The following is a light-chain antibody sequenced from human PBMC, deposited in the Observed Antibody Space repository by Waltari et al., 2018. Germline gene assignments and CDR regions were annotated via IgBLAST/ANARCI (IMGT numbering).Light chain of an antibody. V-gene: IGLV2-14*01. J-gene: IGLJ2*01. CDR3: SSHTTIASHVI. CDR1: TSDLGGSKF. CDR2: ELS. Sequence: QSALTQPASVSGSPGQSIPISSTGRTSDLGGSKFVPWYQPHPGKAPKPMIYELSKRPSGVSNRFSGSKSGNTASLTVSGLQAEDEADYYCSSHTTIASHVIFGGGTKVTVL.